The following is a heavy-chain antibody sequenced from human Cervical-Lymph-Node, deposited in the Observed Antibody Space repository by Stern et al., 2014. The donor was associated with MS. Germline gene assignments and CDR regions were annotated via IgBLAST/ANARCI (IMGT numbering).Heavy chain of an antibody. CDR2: IIPIIGVP. Sequence: QVQLMQSGAEVRKPGSSVRVSCTPSGGILHSYAFSWVRQAPGLGLQWMGRIIPIIGVPNYAPKFQDRLTISANRSTSASYMELSSLTSEDTAIYYCAKGEGDYGEADAFDFWGPGTLVSVSS. V-gene: IGHV1-69*04. CDR3: AKGEGDYGEADAFDF. CDR1: GGILHSYA. D-gene: IGHD4-17*01. J-gene: IGHJ3*01.